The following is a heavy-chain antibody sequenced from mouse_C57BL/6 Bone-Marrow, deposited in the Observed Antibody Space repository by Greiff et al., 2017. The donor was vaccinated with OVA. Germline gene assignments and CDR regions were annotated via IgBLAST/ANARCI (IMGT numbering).Heavy chain of an antibody. J-gene: IGHJ4*01. D-gene: IGHD1-1*01. CDR3: TTPYGSSPYYAMDY. Sequence: EVQLQQSGAELVRPGASVKLSCTASGFNIKDDYMHWVKQRPEQGLEWIGWIDPENGDTEYASKFQGKAPITADPSSNTAYLPLSSLTSEDTAVDYCTTPYGSSPYYAMDYWGQGTSVTVSS. CDR1: GFNIKDDY. V-gene: IGHV14-4*01. CDR2: IDPENGDT.